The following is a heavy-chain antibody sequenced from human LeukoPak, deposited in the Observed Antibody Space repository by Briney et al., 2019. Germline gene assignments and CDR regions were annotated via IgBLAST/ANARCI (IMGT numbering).Heavy chain of an antibody. CDR2: IYYSGST. V-gene: IGHV4-61*08. J-gene: IGHJ4*02. D-gene: IGHD1-1*01. CDR1: GGSISSGGYY. CDR3: ARARRDMGNWHGFDY. Sequence: SETLSLTCTVSGGSISSGGYYWSWIRQPPGKGLEWIGYIYYSGSTNYSPSLNSRVTISVDTSKSQFSLKLSSVTAADTAVYYCARARRDMGNWHGFDYWGQGTLVTVSS.